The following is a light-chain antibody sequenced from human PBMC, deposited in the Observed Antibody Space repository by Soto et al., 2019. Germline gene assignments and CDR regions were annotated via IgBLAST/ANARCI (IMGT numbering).Light chain of an antibody. V-gene: IGKV3-20*01. CDR3: QQYNNWPSFT. J-gene: IGKJ3*01. CDR1: QSVSSNY. Sequence: IVLTQSPGTLSLSPGERATFSCRASQSVSSNYLAWYQQKPGQAPTLLIYGAFKRATGIPDRFSGSGSGTDFTLTISRLEPEDFAVYYCQQYNNWPSFTFGPGTKVDIK. CDR2: GAF.